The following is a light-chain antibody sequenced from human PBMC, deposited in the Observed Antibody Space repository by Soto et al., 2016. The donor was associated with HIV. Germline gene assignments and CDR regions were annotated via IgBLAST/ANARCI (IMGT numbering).Light chain of an antibody. CDR1: QDITTW. CDR2: KAS. Sequence: DIQMTQSPSTLSASVGDRVTITCRASQDITTWLAWYQQKPGKPPNLLIYKASNLQNGVPSRFSGSGSGTEFTLTISSLQPEDFATYYCQQLNSYLFTFGPGTKVDIK. CDR3: QQLNSYLFT. J-gene: IGKJ3*01. V-gene: IGKV1-5*03.